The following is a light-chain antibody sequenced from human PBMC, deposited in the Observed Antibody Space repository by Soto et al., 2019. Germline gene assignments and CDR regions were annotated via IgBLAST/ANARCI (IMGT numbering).Light chain of an antibody. CDR3: CSYAGSFTYVV. CDR2: DVD. V-gene: IGLV2-11*01. CDR1: SSDVGTYNY. Sequence: QSALTQPRSVSGSPGQSVTISCTGTSSDVGTYNYVSWYQQRPGKAPQLIIYDVDERPSGVPDRFSGSKSGNTASLTISGLQAEDAADYYCCSYAGSFTYVVLGGGTQLTVL. J-gene: IGLJ7*01.